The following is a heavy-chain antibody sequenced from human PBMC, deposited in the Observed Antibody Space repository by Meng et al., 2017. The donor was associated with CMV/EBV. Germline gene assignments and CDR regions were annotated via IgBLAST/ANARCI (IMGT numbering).Heavy chain of an antibody. CDR1: GYTFTSYD. Sequence: ASVKVSCKASGYTFTSYDINWVRQATGQGLEWMGWMNPNSGNTGYAQKFQGRVTITRNTSISTAYMELSSLRSEDTAVYYCARSLGARRTGIAAAGFDYWDQGTLVTVSS. CDR2: MNPNSGNT. D-gene: IGHD6-13*01. CDR3: ARSLGARRTGIAAAGFDY. V-gene: IGHV1-8*03. J-gene: IGHJ4*02.